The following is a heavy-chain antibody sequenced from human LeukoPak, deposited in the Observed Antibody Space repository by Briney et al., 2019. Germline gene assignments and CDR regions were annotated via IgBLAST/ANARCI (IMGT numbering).Heavy chain of an antibody. Sequence: ASVTVSSKASGGTFSSYAISWVRQAPGQGLEWMGGIIPIFGTANYAQKFQGRVTITTDESTSTAYMELSSPRSEDTAVYYCARGLYYDFWSGYLGTGDYYYYYMDVWGKGTTVTVSS. CDR3: ARGLYYDFWSGYLGTGDYYYYYMDV. J-gene: IGHJ6*03. CDR1: GGTFSSYA. D-gene: IGHD3-3*01. CDR2: IIPIFGTA. V-gene: IGHV1-69*05.